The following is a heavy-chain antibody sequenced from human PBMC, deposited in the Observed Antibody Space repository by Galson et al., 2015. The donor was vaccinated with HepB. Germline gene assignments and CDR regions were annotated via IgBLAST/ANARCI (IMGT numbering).Heavy chain of an antibody. CDR3: ARDIRGYSYGTNWFDP. CDR2: IYYSGST. D-gene: IGHD5-18*01. Sequence: ETLSLTCAVYGGSFSGYYWGWIRQPPGKGLEWIGSIYYSGSTYYNPSLKSRVTMSVDTSKNQFSLRLSPVTAADTAVYYCARDIRGYSYGTNWFDPWGQGTLVTVSS. J-gene: IGHJ5*02. V-gene: IGHV4-34*01. CDR1: GGSFSGYY.